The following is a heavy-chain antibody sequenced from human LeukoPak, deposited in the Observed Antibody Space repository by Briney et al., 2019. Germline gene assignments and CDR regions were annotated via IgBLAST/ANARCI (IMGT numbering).Heavy chain of an antibody. V-gene: IGHV3-23*01. CDR2: VSGSCQST. Sequence: GGSLRLSCAASGFTFSIYAMSWVRQAPGKGLERVSTVSGSCQSTFYADSVKGRLTIFRNNSKNTLYLQMISLNAVAPAFYYCVKRERFLEQPPYWGQGTLVTVSS. CDR3: VKRERFLEQPPY. J-gene: IGHJ4*02. D-gene: IGHD3-3*01. CDR1: GFTFSIYA.